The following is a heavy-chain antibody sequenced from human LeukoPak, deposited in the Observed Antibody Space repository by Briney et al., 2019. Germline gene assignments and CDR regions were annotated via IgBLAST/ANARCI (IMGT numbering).Heavy chain of an antibody. J-gene: IGHJ6*03. V-gene: IGHV3-23*01. D-gene: IGHD3-22*01. CDR1: GFTFSSYA. CDR2: ISGSGGST. Sequence: GGSLRLSCAASGFTFSSYAMSWVRQAPGKGLECVSAISGSGGSTYYADSVKGWFTISRDNSKNTLYLEMDSLRTEDTAVYYCAKTVYSSGYYYYYYMDVWGKGTTVTVSS. CDR3: AKTVYSSGYYYYYYMDV.